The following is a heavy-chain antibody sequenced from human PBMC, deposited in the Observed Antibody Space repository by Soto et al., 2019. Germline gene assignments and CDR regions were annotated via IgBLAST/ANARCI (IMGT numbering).Heavy chain of an antibody. CDR2: INHSGST. CDR1: GGSFSGYY. Sequence: SETLSLTCAVYGGSFSGYYWSWIRQPPGKGLEWIGEINHSGSTNYNPSLKSRVTISVDTSKNQFSLKLSSVTAADTAVYYCARGRITGTYYYYYGMDVWGQGTTVTVSS. J-gene: IGHJ6*02. D-gene: IGHD1-20*01. CDR3: ARGRITGTYYYYYGMDV. V-gene: IGHV4-34*01.